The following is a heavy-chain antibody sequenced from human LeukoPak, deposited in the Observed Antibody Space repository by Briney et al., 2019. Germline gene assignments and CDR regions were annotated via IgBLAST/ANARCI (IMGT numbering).Heavy chain of an antibody. D-gene: IGHD1-26*01. V-gene: IGHV5-51*01. J-gene: IGHJ6*03. CDR3: ARHRWELPHYYYYMDV. CDR2: IYPGDSDT. Sequence: GESLKISCKGSGYSFTSYWIGWVRQMPGKGLEWMGIIYPGDSDTRYSPSFQGQVTISADKSISTAYLQWSSLKASDTAMYYCARHRWELPHYYYYMDVWGKGTTVTIS. CDR1: GYSFTSYW.